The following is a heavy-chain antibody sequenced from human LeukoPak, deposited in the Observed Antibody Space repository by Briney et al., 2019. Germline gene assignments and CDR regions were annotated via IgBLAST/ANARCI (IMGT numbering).Heavy chain of an antibody. CDR3: ARLGFSNSGSYLAPSDY. CDR1: GGSISSYY. CDR2: IYYSGST. Sequence: SETLSLTCTVSGGSISSYYWTWIRQPPGKGLEWIGYIYYSGSTNYNPSLKSRVTISVDTSKNQFSLKLRSVTAADTAVYYCARLGFSNSGSYLAPSDYWGQGTLVTVSS. J-gene: IGHJ4*02. D-gene: IGHD1-26*01. V-gene: IGHV4-59*08.